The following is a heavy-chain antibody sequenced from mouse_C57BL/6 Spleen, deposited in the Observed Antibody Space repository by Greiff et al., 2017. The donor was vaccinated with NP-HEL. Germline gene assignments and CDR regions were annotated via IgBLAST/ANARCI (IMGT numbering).Heavy chain of an antibody. V-gene: IGHV1-69*01. D-gene: IGHD1-1*01. Sequence: VQLQQPGAELVMPGASVKLSCKASGYTFTSYWMHWVKQRPGQGLEWIGEIDPSDSYTNYNQKFKGKSTLTVDKSSSTAYMQLSSLTSEDSAVYYCARGETTVVAFDYWGQGTTLTVSS. J-gene: IGHJ2*01. CDR3: ARGETTVVAFDY. CDR1: GYTFTSYW. CDR2: IDPSDSYT.